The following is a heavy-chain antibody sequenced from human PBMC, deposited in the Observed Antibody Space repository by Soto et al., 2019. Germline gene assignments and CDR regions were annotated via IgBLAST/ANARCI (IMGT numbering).Heavy chain of an antibody. CDR2: INSDGSST. D-gene: IGHD2-15*01. Sequence: EVQLVESGGGLVQPGESLRLSCAASGFTFSSYWMLWVRQAPGKGLVWDSRINSDGSSTSYAGSVKGRFTISRDNAKNTLYLQMNSLRAEDTAVYYCVRTSLVVAAATREDYWGQGTLVTVSS. V-gene: IGHV3-74*01. J-gene: IGHJ4*02. CDR3: VRTSLVVAAATREDY. CDR1: GFTFSSYW.